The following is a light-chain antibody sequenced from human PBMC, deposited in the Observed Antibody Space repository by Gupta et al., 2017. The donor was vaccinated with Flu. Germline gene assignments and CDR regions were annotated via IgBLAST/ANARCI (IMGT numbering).Light chain of an antibody. V-gene: IGKV3-20*01. CDR3: QQYGSFPLT. CDR1: QCVTNNC. CDR2: AAS. J-gene: IGKJ4*01. Sequence: IVLTQSPGSLSLSQGERATLSCRASQCVTNNCLAWYQQKPGQAPKFLVYAASTRATGIPDRFSGRGSGTDFTLTISRLEPEDFAVYYCQQYGSFPLTFGGGTKVEIK.